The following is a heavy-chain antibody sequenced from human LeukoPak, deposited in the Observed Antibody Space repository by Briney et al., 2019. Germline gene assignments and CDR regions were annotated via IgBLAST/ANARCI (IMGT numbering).Heavy chain of an antibody. D-gene: IGHD2-2*01. CDR2: IYYTGST. Sequence: SETLSPTRTVSGDSLNSYYWSWIRQPPGKGLEWIGYIYYTGSTNYNPSLKSRVTISVDTSKNQFSLKLSSVTAADTAVYYCARDLRGSSCYDYWGQGTLVTVSS. CDR1: GDSLNSYY. CDR3: ARDLRGSSCYDY. J-gene: IGHJ4*02. V-gene: IGHV4-59*01.